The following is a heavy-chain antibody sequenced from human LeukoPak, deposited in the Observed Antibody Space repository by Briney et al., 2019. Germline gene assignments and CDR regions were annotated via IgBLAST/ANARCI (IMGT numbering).Heavy chain of an antibody. CDR3: ARGRWTATETTYYLDY. Sequence: ASVKVSCKASGYSFGDYAIHWVRQAPGQRLEWMGWINAGNGKTKYSQNFQARVTITRDRFASTAYMELSSLRSEDTSVYYCARGRWTATETTYYLDYWGQGTLVTVSS. D-gene: IGHD4-17*01. J-gene: IGHJ4*02. CDR1: GYSFGDYA. CDR2: INAGNGKT. V-gene: IGHV1-3*01.